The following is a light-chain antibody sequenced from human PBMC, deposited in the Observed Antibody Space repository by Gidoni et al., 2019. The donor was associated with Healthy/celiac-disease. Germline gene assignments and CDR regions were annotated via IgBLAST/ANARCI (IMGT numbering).Light chain of an antibody. CDR2: DVS. CDR3: CSYAGSYTFGV. Sequence: QSALTQPRSVSGSPGPSVTISCTGPSSDVGGYNYVSWYQQHPGKAPKLMIYDVSKRPSGVPGRFSGSKSGNTASLTISGLQAEDEADYYCCSYAGSYTFGVFGGGTKLTVL. J-gene: IGLJ2*01. V-gene: IGLV2-11*01. CDR1: SSDVGGYNY.